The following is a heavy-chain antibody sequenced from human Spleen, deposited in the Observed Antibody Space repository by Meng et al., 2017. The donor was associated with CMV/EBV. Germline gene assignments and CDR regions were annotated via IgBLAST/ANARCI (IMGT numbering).Heavy chain of an antibody. J-gene: IGHJ5*02. Sequence: GGSLRLSCSASGFKFSSYSMNWVRQAPGKGLEWLSYISTGSGSIYQADSVKGRFTVSRDNANNSLFLQMNSLTVEDTAIYYCARDVSNTGSRRRNWFDPWGQGTLVTVSS. CDR2: ISTGSGSI. CDR1: GFKFSSYS. D-gene: IGHD1-26*01. V-gene: IGHV3-21*06. CDR3: ARDVSNTGSRRRNWFDP.